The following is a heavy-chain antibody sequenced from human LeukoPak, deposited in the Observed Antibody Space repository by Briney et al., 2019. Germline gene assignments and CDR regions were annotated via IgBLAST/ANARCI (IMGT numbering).Heavy chain of an antibody. CDR1: GFTFSTHW. Sequence: GGSLRLSCAASGFTFSTHWMHWVRQAPGKGLEWVAVISYDGSNKYYADSVKGRFTISRDNSKNTLYLQMNSLRAEDTAVYYCARGSRGILWFGELLGFDYWGQGTLVTVSS. V-gene: IGHV3-30-3*01. CDR2: ISYDGSNK. CDR3: ARGSRGILWFGELLGFDY. D-gene: IGHD3-10*01. J-gene: IGHJ4*02.